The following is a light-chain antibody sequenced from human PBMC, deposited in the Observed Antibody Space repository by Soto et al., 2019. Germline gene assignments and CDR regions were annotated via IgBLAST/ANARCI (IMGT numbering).Light chain of an antibody. Sequence: QSVLPQPPSVSGAPGQRVTISWTGSSSNIGADFDVHWYQHLPGTAPRLLIYGHSNRPSGVPDRFSGSKSGTSASLAITGLQAEDEADYYCQSYDSGLSGYVFGAGTNLTVL. J-gene: IGLJ1*01. V-gene: IGLV1-40*01. CDR2: GHS. CDR1: SSNIGADFD. CDR3: QSYDSGLSGYV.